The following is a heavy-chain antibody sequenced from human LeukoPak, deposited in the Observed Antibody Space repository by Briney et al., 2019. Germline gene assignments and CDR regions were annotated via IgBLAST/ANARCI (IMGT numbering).Heavy chain of an antibody. CDR3: ARVKGVVTAILDH. J-gene: IGHJ4*02. D-gene: IGHD2-21*02. CDR2: IYTSGST. Sequence: PSETLSLTCAVYGGSFSSYYWSWIRQPAGKGLEWIGRIYTSGSTNYNPSLKSRVTFSVDTSKNQFSLKLISVTAADTAVYYCARVKGVVTAILDHWGQGTLVTVSS. V-gene: IGHV4-59*10. CDR1: GGSFSSYY.